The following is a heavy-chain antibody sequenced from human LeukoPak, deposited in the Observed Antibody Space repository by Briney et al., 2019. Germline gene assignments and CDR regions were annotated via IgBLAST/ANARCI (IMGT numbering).Heavy chain of an antibody. CDR2: IYYSGST. CDR3: ARESSGWEGFHWFDP. CDR1: GGSISSSSYY. D-gene: IGHD6-19*01. J-gene: IGHJ5*02. V-gene: IGHV4-39*07. Sequence: SETLSLTCTVSGGSISSSSYYWGWIRQPPGKGLEWIGSIYYSGSTYYNPSLKSRVTISIDRSKNQFSLRLNSVTAADTAVYYCARESSGWEGFHWFDPWGQGTLVTVSS.